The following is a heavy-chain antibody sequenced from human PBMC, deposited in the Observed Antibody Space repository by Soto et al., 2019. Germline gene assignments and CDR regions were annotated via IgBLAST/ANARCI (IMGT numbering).Heavy chain of an antibody. CDR2: FGSSGDT. J-gene: IGHJ4*02. V-gene: IGHV3-13*04. CDR1: GFTFSSYD. Sequence: QTGGSLRLSCAASGFTFSSYDMHWVRQVTGKGLEWVSTFGSSGDTYYPGSLKGRFTISRENAKNSLYLQMNSLRAEDTAVYYCASGGAAHNSGYYYCEIWGQGTLVTVSP. D-gene: IGHD3-22*01. CDR3: ASGGAAHNSGYYYCEI.